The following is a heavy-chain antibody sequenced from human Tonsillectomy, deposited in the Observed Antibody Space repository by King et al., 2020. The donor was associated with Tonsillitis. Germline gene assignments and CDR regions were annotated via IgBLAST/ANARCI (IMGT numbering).Heavy chain of an antibody. CDR3: ARGYSSGWPNFYYYGMDV. CDR2: INPNSGGT. D-gene: IGHD6-19*01. Sequence: VQLVQSGAEVKKPGASVKVSCKASGYTFTGYYMHWVRQAPGQGLEWMGWINPNSGGTNYAQKFQGRVTMTRDTSITTAYMELSRLRSDDTAVYYCARGYSSGWPNFYYYGMDVWGQGTTVTVSS. V-gene: IGHV1-2*02. J-gene: IGHJ6*02. CDR1: GYTFTGYY.